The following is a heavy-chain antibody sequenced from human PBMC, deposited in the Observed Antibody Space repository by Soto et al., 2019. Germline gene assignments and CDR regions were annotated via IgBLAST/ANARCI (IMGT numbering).Heavy chain of an antibody. V-gene: IGHV4-39*01. CDR1: GGSISSSSYY. Sequence: SETLSLTCTVSGGSISSSSYYWGWIRQPPGKGLEWIGSIYYSGSTYYNPSLKSRVTISVDTSKNQFSLKLSSVTAADTAVYYCARHGGEMGGWIQLWFLDYWGQGTLVTVSS. J-gene: IGHJ4*02. D-gene: IGHD5-18*01. CDR3: ARHGGEMGGWIQLWFLDY. CDR2: IYYSGST.